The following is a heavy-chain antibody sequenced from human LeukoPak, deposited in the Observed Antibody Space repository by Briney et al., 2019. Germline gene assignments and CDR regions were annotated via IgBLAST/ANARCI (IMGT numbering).Heavy chain of an antibody. CDR2: IYYSGST. D-gene: IGHD1-26*01. Sequence: SETLSLTCTVSGGSISSYFWTWIRQPPGKGLEWIGYIYYSGSTNYNPSLKSRVTISLDTSKNQFSLKLSSVTAADTAVYYCARDAIVGATNWFGPWGQGTLVTVSS. J-gene: IGHJ5*02. CDR1: GGSISSYF. V-gene: IGHV4-59*01. CDR3: ARDAIVGATNWFGP.